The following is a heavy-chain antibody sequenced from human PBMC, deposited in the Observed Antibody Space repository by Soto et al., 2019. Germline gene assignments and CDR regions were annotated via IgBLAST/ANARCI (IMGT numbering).Heavy chain of an antibody. V-gene: IGHV4-34*01. J-gene: IGHJ4*02. D-gene: IGHD6-6*01. CDR3: ARGRQRGHSSSSYFAY. Sequence: SETLSLTCAVYGGSFSDYYWSWIRQPPGKGLEWIGEINHSGSTNYNPSLKSRVTISVDTSKNQFSLKLSSVTAADTAVYYCARGRQRGHSSSSYFAYWGRGTLVTVSS. CDR2: INHSGST. CDR1: GGSFSDYY.